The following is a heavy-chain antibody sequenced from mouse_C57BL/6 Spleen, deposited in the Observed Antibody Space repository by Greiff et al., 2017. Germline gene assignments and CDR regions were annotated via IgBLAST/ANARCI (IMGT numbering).Heavy chain of an antibody. J-gene: IGHJ4*01. CDR2: INPGSGGT. CDR3: ARPFYYYSSSHPYAMDY. D-gene: IGHD1-1*01. Sequence: QVQLQQSGAELVRPGTSVKVSCKASGYAFTNYLIEWVKQRPGQGLEWIGVINPGSGGTNYNEKFKGKATLTADKTSSTAYMQLSSLTSENSAVYFCARPFYYYSSSHPYAMDYWGQGTSVTVSS. V-gene: IGHV1-54*01. CDR1: GYAFTNYL.